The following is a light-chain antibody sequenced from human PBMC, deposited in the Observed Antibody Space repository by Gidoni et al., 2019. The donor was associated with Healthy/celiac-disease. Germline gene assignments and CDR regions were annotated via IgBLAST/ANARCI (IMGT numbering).Light chain of an antibody. CDR3: QQYNSYPYT. Sequence: DIQMTQSPSTLSASVGDRVTITCRASQSISSWLAWYQQKPGKAPKLLIYKASSLESGVPSRFSGSGSGTEFTLTISSLQPDDFATYYCQQYNSYPYTFGEGTKLEIK. CDR1: QSISSW. CDR2: KAS. J-gene: IGKJ2*01. V-gene: IGKV1-5*03.